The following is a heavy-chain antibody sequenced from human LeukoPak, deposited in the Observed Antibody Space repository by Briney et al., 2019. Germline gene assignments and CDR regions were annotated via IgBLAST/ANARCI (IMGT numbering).Heavy chain of an antibody. CDR2: IYYSGST. Sequence: TSETLSLTCTVSGGSISSSSYYWGWIRQPPGKGLEWIGNIYYSGSTYYNPSLKGRVTISVDTSKNQFSLKLSSVTAADTAVYYCATSTGTTAYNWFDPWGQGTLVTVSS. V-gene: IGHV4-39*07. CDR1: GGSISSSSYY. J-gene: IGHJ5*02. CDR3: ATSTGTTAYNWFDP. D-gene: IGHD1-7*01.